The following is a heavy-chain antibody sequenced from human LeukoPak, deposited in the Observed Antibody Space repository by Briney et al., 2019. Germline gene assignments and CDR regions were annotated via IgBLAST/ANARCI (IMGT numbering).Heavy chain of an antibody. D-gene: IGHD2-15*01. CDR3: ARMPSPRAIVELTHFDY. V-gene: IGHV4-61*02. J-gene: IGHJ4*02. CDR1: GGSISSGSYY. CDR2: IYTSGST. Sequence: SETLSLTCTVSGGSISSGSYYWSWIRQPAGKGLEWIGRIYTSGSTNYNPSLKSRVTISVDTSKNQFSLKLSSVTAADTAVYYCARMPSPRAIVELTHFDYWGQGTLVTVSS.